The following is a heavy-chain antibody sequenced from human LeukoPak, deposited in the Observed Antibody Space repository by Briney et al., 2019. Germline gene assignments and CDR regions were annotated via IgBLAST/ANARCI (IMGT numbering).Heavy chain of an antibody. CDR2: ISSSSSYI. CDR3: ARVPLGTQQWLQSRRGMDV. J-gene: IGHJ6*02. Sequence: PGGSLRLFCAASGFTFSRNSMNWVRQAPGKGLEWVSSISSSSSYIYYADSVKGRFTISRDNAKNTLYLQMDSLSADDTAVYYCARVPLGTQQWLQSRRGMDVWGQGTTATVSS. D-gene: IGHD6-19*01. V-gene: IGHV3-21*01. CDR1: GFTFSRNS.